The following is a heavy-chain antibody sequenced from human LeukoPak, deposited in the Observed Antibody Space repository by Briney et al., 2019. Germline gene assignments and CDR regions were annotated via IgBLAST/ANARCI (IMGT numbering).Heavy chain of an antibody. CDR1: GFTFSNYS. J-gene: IGHJ6*04. V-gene: IGHV3-30*04. D-gene: IGHD3-3*02. Sequence: GRALRLSCVASGFTFSNYSMHWVRQAPGKGLAWVAVISYYGSNKYYADSVKGRFTISRDNSKNTLYLQITSLRAEDTAVYYCARDLSPYYYGMDVWGKGTTVTVSS. CDR2: ISYYGSNK. CDR3: ARDLSPYYYGMDV.